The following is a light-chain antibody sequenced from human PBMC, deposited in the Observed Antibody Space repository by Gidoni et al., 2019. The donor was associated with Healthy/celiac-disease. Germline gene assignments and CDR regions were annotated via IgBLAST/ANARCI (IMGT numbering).Light chain of an antibody. CDR2: YVS. Sequence: QSALTQPRPLSGSPGPSVTISCTGTSSDVGGFNYVSWYQQHPGKAPKLMIYYVSKRPSGVPDRFSGSKSGNTASLTISGLQAEDEADYYCCSYAGSYTFVVFGGGTKLTVL. CDR3: CSYAGSYTFVV. CDR1: SSDVGGFNY. V-gene: IGLV2-11*01. J-gene: IGLJ2*01.